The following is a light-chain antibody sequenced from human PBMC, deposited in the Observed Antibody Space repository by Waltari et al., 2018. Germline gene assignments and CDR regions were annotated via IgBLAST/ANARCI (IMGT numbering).Light chain of an antibody. CDR1: SSALGDYAY. CDR3: CAYTSSSSLGV. V-gene: IGLV2-14*03. J-gene: IGLJ1*01. Sequence: QSALTQPASVSGSPGQSITLSCTGSSSALGDYAYVSLYQQSPGKAPKLIIYDIGTRPSGVSDRFSGSKSGNTASLTISGLQAEDESDYYCCAYTSSSSLGVFGTGTKVTVL. CDR2: DIG.